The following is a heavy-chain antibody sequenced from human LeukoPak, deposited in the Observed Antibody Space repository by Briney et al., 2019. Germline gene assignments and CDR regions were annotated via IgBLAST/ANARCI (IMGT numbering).Heavy chain of an antibody. J-gene: IGHJ5*02. CDR1: GFTLSDYY. V-gene: IGHV3-11*04. Sequence: GSLRLSCVAYGFTLSDYYMSWVRQAPGKGLEWLSDISGTGTTTHSADSVKGRFTISRDNAKNSLYLQMSSLRAEDTAVYYCARDEGTPSTWGQGTLVTVSS. D-gene: IGHD1-14*01. CDR3: ARDEGTPST. CDR2: ISGTGTTT.